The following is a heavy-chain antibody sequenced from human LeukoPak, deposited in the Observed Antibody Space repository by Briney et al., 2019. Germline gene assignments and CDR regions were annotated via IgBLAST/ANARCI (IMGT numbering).Heavy chain of an antibody. V-gene: IGHV3-11*01. J-gene: IGHJ4*02. CDR2: ISSSVSTI. CDR3: ARDLLAVPGSVPAY. CDR1: GFTFSDYY. Sequence: PGGSLRLSCAASGFTFSDYYMSWIRQAPGKGLEWVSYISSSVSTIYYADSVKGRFTISRDNARKSLYLQMNSLRADDTAVYYCARDLLAVPGSVPAYWGQGTLVTVSS. D-gene: IGHD6-19*01.